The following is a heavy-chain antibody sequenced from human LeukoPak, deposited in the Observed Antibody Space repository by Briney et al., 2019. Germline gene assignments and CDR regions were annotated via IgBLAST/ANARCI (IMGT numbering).Heavy chain of an antibody. J-gene: IGHJ6*02. V-gene: IGHV4-4*07. CDR2: IYTTGSP. CDR3: ASSVPPYYFYGMDV. CDR1: GGSNSSSY. D-gene: IGHD3-10*01. Sequence: SETLSLTCTVSGGSNSSSYWSWIRQPAGKGLEWIGRIYTTGSPNYNPSLKSRVTMSVDRSKNQFSLKLNSVTAADTAVYYCASSVPPYYFYGMDVWGQGTTVTVSS.